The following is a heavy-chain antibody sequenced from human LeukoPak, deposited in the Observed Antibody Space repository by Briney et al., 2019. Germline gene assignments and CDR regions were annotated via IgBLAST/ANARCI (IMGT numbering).Heavy chain of an antibody. Sequence: SVKVSCKASGGTSSSYAISWVRQAPGQGLEWMGGIIPIFGTANYAQKFQGRVTITADESTSTAYMELSSLRSEDTAVYYCARVTRLRDFWSGLGGMDVWGQGTTVTVSS. CDR1: GGTSSSYA. D-gene: IGHD3-3*01. V-gene: IGHV1-69*13. CDR2: IIPIFGTA. CDR3: ARVTRLRDFWSGLGGMDV. J-gene: IGHJ6*02.